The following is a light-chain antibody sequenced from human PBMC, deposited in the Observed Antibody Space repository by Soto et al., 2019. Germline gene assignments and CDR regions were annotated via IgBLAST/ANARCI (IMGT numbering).Light chain of an antibody. V-gene: IGKV3-20*01. Sequence: EILLTQSPGTLSLSPGERATLSCRASQSVSSSYLAWYQQKPGQAPRLLIYGASSRATGIPDRFSGSGSGTDFTLTISRLEPEDFAVYYCQQYGSSHRTFRQGXKV. CDR2: GAS. CDR1: QSVSSSY. CDR3: QQYGSSHRT. J-gene: IGKJ1*01.